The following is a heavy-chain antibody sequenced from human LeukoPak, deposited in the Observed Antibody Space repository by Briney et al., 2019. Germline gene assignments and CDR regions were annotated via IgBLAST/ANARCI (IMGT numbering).Heavy chain of an antibody. CDR2: ISSSSSTI. Sequence: GGSLRLSCVASGFTFRSYWMTWVRQAPGKGLEWVSYISSSSSTIYYADSVKGRFTISRDNAKNSLYLQMNSLRAEDTAVYYCARDRYSVGDGFVFDYWGQGTLVTVSS. D-gene: IGHD5-24*01. V-gene: IGHV3-48*01. CDR1: GFTFRSYW. CDR3: ARDRYSVGDGFVFDY. J-gene: IGHJ4*02.